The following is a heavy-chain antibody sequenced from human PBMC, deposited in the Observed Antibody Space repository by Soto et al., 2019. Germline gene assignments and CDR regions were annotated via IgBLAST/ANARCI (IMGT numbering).Heavy chain of an antibody. CDR1: GGSFSGYY. J-gene: IGHJ6*02. V-gene: IGHV4-34*01. D-gene: IGHD3-22*01. Sequence: KTSETLSLTCAVYGGSFSGYYWSWIRQPPGKGLEWIGEIYHSGSTNYNPSLKSRVTISVDKSKNQFSLKLSSVTAADTAVYYCARDPNYYDSSGYYYGQNGMDVWGQGTTVTVSS. CDR2: IYHSGST. CDR3: ARDPNYYDSSGYYYGQNGMDV.